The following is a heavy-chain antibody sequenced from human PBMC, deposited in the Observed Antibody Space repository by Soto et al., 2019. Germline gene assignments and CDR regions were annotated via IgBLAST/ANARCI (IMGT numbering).Heavy chain of an antibody. Sequence: QVQLMQSRAVVKKPGASVKVSCNASGDTFTDYYIHWVRQGPGQGLEWMGTVNPSGGHTTYAQHFLGRVTMTRDTSTSTLYMELTSLTSDDTAVYYCARGGHVVVLTAALDYWGQGTLVTVSS. CDR2: VNPSGGHT. V-gene: IGHV1-46*01. CDR3: ARGGHVVVLTAALDY. CDR1: GDTFTDYY. J-gene: IGHJ4*02. D-gene: IGHD2-21*02.